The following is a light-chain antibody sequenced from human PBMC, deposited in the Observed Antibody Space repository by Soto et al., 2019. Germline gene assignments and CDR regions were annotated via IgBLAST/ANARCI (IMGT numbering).Light chain of an antibody. CDR3: QQYHTYST. CDR1: QRIESW. J-gene: IGKJ2*01. V-gene: IGKV1-5*03. CDR2: KAS. Sequence: DIQMTQSPSTLSASVGDRVTITCRASQRIESWLAWYQQKPGKAPKVLIYKASSLESGVPSRFSGSGSGTEFTLTISSLQPDDFATYYCQQYHTYSTFGQGTKLEIK.